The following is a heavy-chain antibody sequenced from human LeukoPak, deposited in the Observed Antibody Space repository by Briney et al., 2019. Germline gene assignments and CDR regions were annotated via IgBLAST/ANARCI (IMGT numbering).Heavy chain of an antibody. Sequence: GGSLRLSCAASGFTFSSYAMHWVRQAPGKGLEWVAVISYDESNKYYADSVKGRFTISRDNSKNTLYLQMNSLRAEDAAVYYCARDGDCSGGSCYWEYFQHWGQGTLVTVSS. V-gene: IGHV3-30*04. CDR1: GFTFSSYA. D-gene: IGHD2-15*01. CDR2: ISYDESNK. CDR3: ARDGDCSGGSCYWEYFQH. J-gene: IGHJ1*01.